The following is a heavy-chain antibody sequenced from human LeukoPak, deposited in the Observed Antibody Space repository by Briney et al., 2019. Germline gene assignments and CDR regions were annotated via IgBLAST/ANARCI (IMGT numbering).Heavy chain of an antibody. J-gene: IGHJ5*02. D-gene: IGHD3-10*01. Sequence: GASVKVSCKASGYTFTGYGISWVRQATGQGLEWMGWMNPNSGNTGYAQKFQGRVTMTRNTSISTAYMELSSLRSEDTAVYYCARGRRGSNWFDPWGQGTLVTVSS. V-gene: IGHV1-8*02. CDR3: ARGRRGSNWFDP. CDR1: GYTFTGYG. CDR2: MNPNSGNT.